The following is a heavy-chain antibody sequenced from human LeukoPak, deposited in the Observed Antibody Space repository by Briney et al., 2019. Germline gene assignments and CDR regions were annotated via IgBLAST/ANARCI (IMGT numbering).Heavy chain of an antibody. J-gene: IGHJ3*02. Sequence: ASVKVSCKASGYTFTVYYMHWVRQAPGQGLEWMGWINPNSGGTNYAQKFQGRVTMTRDTYISTAYMELSRLRSDDTAVYYCARDSKILRYFDWFRPDAFDIWGQGTMVTVSS. CDR3: ARDSKILRYFDWFRPDAFDI. CDR2: INPNSGGT. D-gene: IGHD3-9*01. CDR1: GYTFTVYY. V-gene: IGHV1-2*02.